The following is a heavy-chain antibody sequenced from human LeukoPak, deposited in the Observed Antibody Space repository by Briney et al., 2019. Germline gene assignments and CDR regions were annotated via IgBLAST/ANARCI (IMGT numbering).Heavy chain of an antibody. CDR1: GGSFSGYY. Sequence: SETLSLTCAVYGGSFSGYYWSWIRQPPGKGLRGFGEINLRGSTNYNPSLKSRVTISVDSSKNQFSLKLTSVTAADTAVYYCARQNFVVVTAIRIFDYWGQGTLVTVSS. CDR2: INLRGST. CDR3: ARQNFVVVTAIRIFDY. V-gene: IGHV4-34*01. D-gene: IGHD2-21*02. J-gene: IGHJ4*02.